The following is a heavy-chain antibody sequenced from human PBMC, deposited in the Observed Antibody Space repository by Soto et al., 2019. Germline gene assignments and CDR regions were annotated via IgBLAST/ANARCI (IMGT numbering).Heavy chain of an antibody. V-gene: IGHV1-69*13. CDR3: ARDPSTINQLIGVWFDP. D-gene: IGHD4-4*01. CDR2: IKPISDIT. J-gene: IGHJ5*02. CDR1: GATFGRFT. Sequence: SVTVSREASGATFGRFTINWVRQAPGQWLEWMGGIKPISDITNYAQRFQGRVTFTADASTSTVYLELSSLRSEDTAMYYGARDPSTINQLIGVWFDPWGQGTLVTAPQ.